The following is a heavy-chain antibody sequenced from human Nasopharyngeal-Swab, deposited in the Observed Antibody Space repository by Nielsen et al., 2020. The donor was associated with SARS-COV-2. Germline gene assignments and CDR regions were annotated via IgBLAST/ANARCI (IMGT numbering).Heavy chain of an antibody. J-gene: IGHJ3*01. Sequence: GESLKISCAASGLTFNDAWMSWVRQAPGKGPEWVGRIKSKTDGGTTDYAAPVKGRFTISRDDSKNTLYLQMNSLKTEDTAVYFCTTETYYYDSSGPDAFDVWGQGTMVTVSS. CDR1: GLTFNDAW. D-gene: IGHD3-22*01. CDR2: IKSKTDGGTT. CDR3: TTETYYYDSSGPDAFDV. V-gene: IGHV3-15*01.